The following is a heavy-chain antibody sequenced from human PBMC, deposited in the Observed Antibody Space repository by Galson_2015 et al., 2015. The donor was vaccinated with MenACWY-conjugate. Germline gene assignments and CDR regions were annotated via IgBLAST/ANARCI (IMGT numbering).Heavy chain of an antibody. CDR2: INSDGSIG. J-gene: IGHJ4*02. Sequence: SLRLSCAASGFTFSSYWMHWARHAPGKGLAWVSRINSDGSIGTYADSVKGRFTISRDNAKNTLYLQMDSLRADDTAVYYCTRVGGYDRPGGDYWGQGTLVTVSS. CDR3: TRVGGYDRPGGDY. V-gene: IGHV3-74*01. CDR1: GFTFSSYW. D-gene: IGHD5-12*01.